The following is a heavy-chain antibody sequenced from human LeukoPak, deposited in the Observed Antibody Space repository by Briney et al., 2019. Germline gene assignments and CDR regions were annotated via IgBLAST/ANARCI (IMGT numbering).Heavy chain of an antibody. D-gene: IGHD3-22*01. CDR2: INSDGSST. CDR3: AREPYYYDSSGYESVY. J-gene: IGHJ4*02. CDR1: GFTFSSYW. Sequence: GGSPRLSCAASGFTFSSYWMHWVRQAPGKGLVWVSRINSDGSSTSYADSVKGRFTISRDNAKNTLYLQMNSLRAEDTAVYYCAREPYYYDSSGYESVYWGQGTLVTVSS. V-gene: IGHV3-74*01.